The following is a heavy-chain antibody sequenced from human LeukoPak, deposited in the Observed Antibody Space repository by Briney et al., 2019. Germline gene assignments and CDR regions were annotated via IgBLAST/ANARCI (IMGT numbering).Heavy chain of an antibody. V-gene: IGHV3-11*04. CDR3: GRGHWGLDY. D-gene: IGHD7-27*01. J-gene: IGHJ4*02. CDR1: GFTFSNYW. Sequence: PGGSLRLSCAASGFTFSNYWMTWIRQAPGKGLEWVAFIDKSGGTTYYADSVKGRFTISRDNAKSSLYLEMNSLRAEDTAVYYCGRGHWGLDYWGQGTLVTVSS. CDR2: IDKSGGTT.